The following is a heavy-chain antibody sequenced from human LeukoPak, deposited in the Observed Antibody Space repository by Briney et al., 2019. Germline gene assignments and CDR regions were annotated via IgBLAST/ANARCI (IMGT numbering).Heavy chain of an antibody. CDR2: ITGSGGRT. J-gene: IGHJ4*02. D-gene: IGHD1-14*01. CDR3: ASRPRADIGPLDY. CDR1: GFTFSSYA. V-gene: IGHV3-23*01. Sequence: GGSLRLSCAASGFTFSSYAMSWVRQASGKGLEWVSSITGSGGRTYYVDSVKGRFTISRDNSKNTLYLEMNSLRADETAVYFCASRPRADIGPLDYWGQGTLVTVSS.